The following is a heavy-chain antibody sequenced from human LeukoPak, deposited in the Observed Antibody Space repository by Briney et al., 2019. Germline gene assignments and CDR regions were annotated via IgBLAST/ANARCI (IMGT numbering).Heavy chain of an antibody. Sequence: TSETLSLTCTVSGYSISSGYYWSWIRQPAGKGLEWIGPFYSSGSTNCNPSLKSRVTRSVDTSKNQFSLKMSSVTAADTAVYYCARDTYYYASGSQTPHFDYWGQGTLVTVSS. V-gene: IGHV4-38-2*02. CDR3: ARDTYYYASGSQTPHFDY. CDR1: GYSISSGYY. CDR2: FYSSGST. D-gene: IGHD3-10*01. J-gene: IGHJ4*02.